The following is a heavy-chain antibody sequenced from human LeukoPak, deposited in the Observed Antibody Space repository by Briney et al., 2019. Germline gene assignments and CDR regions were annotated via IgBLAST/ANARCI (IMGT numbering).Heavy chain of an antibody. CDR2: IYYSGST. CDR1: GGSISSSSYY. J-gene: IGHJ5*02. V-gene: IGHV4-39*01. CDR3: ARLTAPDMDNWFDP. D-gene: IGHD2-21*02. Sequence: SETLSLTCTVSGGSISSSSYYWGWIRQPPGKGLEWIGSIYYSGSTYYNPSLKSRVTISVDTSKNQFSLKLSSVTAADTAVYYCARLTAPDMDNWFDPWGQGTLVTVSS.